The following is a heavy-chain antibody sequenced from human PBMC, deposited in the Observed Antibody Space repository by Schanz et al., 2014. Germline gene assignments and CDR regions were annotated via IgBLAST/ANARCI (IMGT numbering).Heavy chain of an antibody. V-gene: IGHV3-NL1*01. CDR3: AKHVRSLTGNDY. Sequence: QVHLVESGGGVVQPGRSLRLSCAASGFTFRSYGMHWVRQAPGKGLEWVSTIYSSGSTYYADSVRGRFTISRDNAKNSLYLQMNSLRVEDTAVYYCAKHVRSLTGNDYWGQGTLVTVSS. CDR2: IYSSGST. J-gene: IGHJ4*02. D-gene: IGHD3-9*01. CDR1: GFTFRSYG.